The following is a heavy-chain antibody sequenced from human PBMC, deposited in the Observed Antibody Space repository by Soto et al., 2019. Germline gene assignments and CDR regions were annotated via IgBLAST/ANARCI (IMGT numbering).Heavy chain of an antibody. CDR3: AIYDSSGSRGFQH. D-gene: IGHD3-22*01. Sequence: QVQLQESGPGLVKPSQTLSLTCTVSGGSISSGGSYWSWIRQHPGKGLEWIGDIYYSGSTYYNPSLKSRVTISVDTSKNQFSLKMSSVTAADTAVYYCAIYDSSGSRGFQHWGQGTLVTVSS. CDR2: IYYSGST. V-gene: IGHV4-31*03. CDR1: GGSISSGGSY. J-gene: IGHJ1*01.